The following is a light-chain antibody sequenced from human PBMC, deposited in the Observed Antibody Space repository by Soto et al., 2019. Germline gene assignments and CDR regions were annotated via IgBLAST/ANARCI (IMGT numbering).Light chain of an antibody. J-gene: IGKJ1*01. V-gene: IGKV3-20*01. CDR3: QQYGTYLT. Sequence: DIVFTQSPSTVSPSPGERATLSCRASQSVSSSYLAWYQQKPGQAPRLLIYSASSRATGIPDRFSGSGSGTDFTLTISRLEPEDFAVYCCQQYGTYLTFGQGTKVDTK. CDR2: SAS. CDR1: QSVSSSY.